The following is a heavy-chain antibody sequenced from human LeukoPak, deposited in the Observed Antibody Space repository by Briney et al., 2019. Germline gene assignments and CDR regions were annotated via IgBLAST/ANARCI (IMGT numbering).Heavy chain of an antibody. J-gene: IGHJ5*02. Sequence: PGGSLRLSCAASGFTFSSYGMHWVRQAPGKGLEWVAVISYDGSNKYYADSVKGRFTISRDNSKNTLYLQMNSLRAEDTAVYYCAKDIATVVTEVRDYNWFDPWGQGTLVTVSS. CDR2: ISYDGSNK. V-gene: IGHV3-30*18. D-gene: IGHD4-23*01. CDR3: AKDIATVVTEVRDYNWFDP. CDR1: GFTFSSYG.